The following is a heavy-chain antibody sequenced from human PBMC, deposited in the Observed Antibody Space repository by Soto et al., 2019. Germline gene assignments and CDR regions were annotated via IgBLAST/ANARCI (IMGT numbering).Heavy chain of an antibody. CDR2: IYYSGST. V-gene: IGHV4-30-4*01. D-gene: IGHD2-21*02. CDR1: GGSISSGDYY. Sequence: QVQLQESGPGLVKPSQTLSLTCTVSGGSISSGDYYWSWIRQPPGKGLEWIGYIYYSGSTYYNPSLKSRVTISVDTSKNQFSLKLSSVTAADTAVYYCARYVRFGVMVTPTPNDACDIWGQGTMVTVSS. CDR3: ARYVRFGVMVTPTPNDACDI. J-gene: IGHJ3*02.